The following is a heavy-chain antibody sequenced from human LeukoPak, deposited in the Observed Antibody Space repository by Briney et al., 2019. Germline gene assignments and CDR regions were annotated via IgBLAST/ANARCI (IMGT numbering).Heavy chain of an antibody. D-gene: IGHD5-24*01. CDR1: GGSFSGYY. CDR2: IKHSGST. V-gene: IGHV4-34*01. Sequence: PSETLSLTCAVYGGSFSGYYWSGIGQPPGKGVEGIGEIKHSGSTKYNPSRKRRVTISLETCKKQFSLKLSHVTAADTAVYYCAREMATLYYFDYWGQGNLVTVSS. J-gene: IGHJ4*02. CDR3: AREMATLYYFDY.